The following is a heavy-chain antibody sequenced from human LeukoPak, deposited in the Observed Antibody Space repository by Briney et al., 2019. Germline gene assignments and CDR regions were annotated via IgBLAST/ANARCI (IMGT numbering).Heavy chain of an antibody. V-gene: IGHV1-2*06. CDR3: ARDQWELLFDY. D-gene: IGHD1-26*01. Sequence: XKAXGYTFTGYHMXWVRQAPGQGLEWMGRINPNSGGTNYAQKFQGRVTMTRETSITTAYMELSRLRSDDTAVYYCARDQWELLFDYWGQGTLVTVSS. J-gene: IGHJ4*02. CDR2: INPNSGGT. CDR1: GYTFTGYH.